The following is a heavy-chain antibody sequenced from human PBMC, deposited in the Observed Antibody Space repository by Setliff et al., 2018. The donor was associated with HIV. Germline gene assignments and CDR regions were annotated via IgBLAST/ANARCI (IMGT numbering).Heavy chain of an antibody. J-gene: IGHJ6*03. V-gene: IGHV4-4*07. CDR1: GVTISSHF. D-gene: IGHD4-17*01. CDR3: ARDLTTDYLDV. CDR2: AYTGGST. Sequence: TSETLSLTCSVSGVTISSHFWTWIRQPAGKGLEWIGRAYTGGSTNYNPSLKSRVSMSVDTSKNQFYLQMNDLRAEDTGIYFCARDLTTDYLDVWGKGNTVTVSS.